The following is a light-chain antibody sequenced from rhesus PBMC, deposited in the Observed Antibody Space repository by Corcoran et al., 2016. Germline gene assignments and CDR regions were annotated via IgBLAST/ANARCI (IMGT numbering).Light chain of an antibody. Sequence: QAAPTQSPSVSGSPGQSVTISCTGSSSDIGGYNHVSWYQQYPGKAPKRMIYEVTKRPSGVSDRFSGTKSANTSSLPISGLQAEDEADYYCSSYVSSDTYIFGTGTRLIVL. V-gene: IGLV2-13*03. CDR2: EVT. CDR3: SSYVSSDTYI. CDR1: SSDIGGYNH. J-gene: IGLJ1*01.